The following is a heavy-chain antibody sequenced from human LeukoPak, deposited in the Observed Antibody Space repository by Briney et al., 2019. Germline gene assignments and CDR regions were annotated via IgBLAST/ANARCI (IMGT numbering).Heavy chain of an antibody. CDR1: GFTFSSSF. CDR2: IAQDGGEK. J-gene: IGHJ4*02. V-gene: IGHV3-7*01. Sequence: GGSLRLSCAASGFTFSSSFMSWVRQTPGKGLEWVANIAQDGGEKNYVVSVEGRSTISRDNAKNSLYLEMNLLRAEDTAVYYCAREWNIQYSMGVDYWGQGTLVTVSS. CDR3: AREWNIQYSMGVDY. D-gene: IGHD3-3*01.